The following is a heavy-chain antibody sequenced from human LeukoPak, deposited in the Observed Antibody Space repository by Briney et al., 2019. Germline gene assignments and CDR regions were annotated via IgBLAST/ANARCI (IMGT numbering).Heavy chain of an antibody. CDR2: IKQDGSDK. CDR1: GFTFSNYW. V-gene: IGHV3-7*01. CDR3: ARAYSGSYHY. J-gene: IGHJ4*02. D-gene: IGHD1-26*01. Sequence: GGSLRLSCAASGFTFSNYWMSWVRQAPGKGLEWVANIKQDGSDKYYVDSVKGRFTISRDNAKNSLYLQMNSLRAEDTAVYYCARAYSGSYHYWGQGTVVTVSS.